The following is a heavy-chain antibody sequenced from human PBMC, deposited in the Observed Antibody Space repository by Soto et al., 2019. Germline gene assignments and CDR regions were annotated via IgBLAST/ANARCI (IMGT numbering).Heavy chain of an antibody. D-gene: IGHD6-13*01. CDR3: ARERPDGSRLDP. Sequence: QVQLQESGPGLVKPSQTLSLTCTVSGGSISSGDYYWSWIRQPPGKGLEWIGYIYYSGSTYYNPSLKSRVTISVDPSKNQFSLTLSSGTAADTAVYYCARERPDGSRLDPWGQGTLVTVSS. J-gene: IGHJ5*02. CDR1: GGSISSGDYY. CDR2: IYYSGST. V-gene: IGHV4-30-4*01.